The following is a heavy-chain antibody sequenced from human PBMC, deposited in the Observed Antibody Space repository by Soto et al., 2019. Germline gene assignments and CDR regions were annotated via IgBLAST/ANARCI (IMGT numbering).Heavy chain of an antibody. D-gene: IGHD5-12*01. V-gene: IGHV3-23*01. Sequence: PGGSLRLSCAASGFTFSGYAMSWVRQAPGKGLEWVSAISGSGGSTYYADSVKGRFTISRDSSKNTLYLQMNSLRAEDTAVYYCAKSWLGAFDIWGQGTMVTVSS. CDR2: ISGSGGST. J-gene: IGHJ3*02. CDR1: GFTFSGYA. CDR3: AKSWLGAFDI.